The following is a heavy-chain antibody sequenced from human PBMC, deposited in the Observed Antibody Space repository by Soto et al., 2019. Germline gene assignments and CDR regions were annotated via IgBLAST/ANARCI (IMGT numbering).Heavy chain of an antibody. Sequence: GASVKVSCKASGYTFTGYYMHWVRQAPGQGLKWMGWINPNSGGTNYAQKFQGWVTMTRDTSISTAYMELSRLRSDDTAVYYCARGQHYYDSSALNWFDPWGQGTLVTVSS. D-gene: IGHD3-22*01. J-gene: IGHJ5*02. CDR3: ARGQHYYDSSALNWFDP. CDR1: GYTFTGYY. V-gene: IGHV1-2*04. CDR2: INPNSGGT.